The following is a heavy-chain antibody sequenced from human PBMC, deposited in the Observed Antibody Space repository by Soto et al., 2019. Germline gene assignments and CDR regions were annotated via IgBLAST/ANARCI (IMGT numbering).Heavy chain of an antibody. D-gene: IGHD6-19*01. CDR1: GFTFSSYA. J-gene: IGHJ6*02. CDR2: IGGSGDIT. CDR3: AKEGGTPVAGTRYYGMDV. Sequence: EVQLLESGGGLVQPGGSLRLSCAASGFTFSSYAMSWVRQAPGKGLEWVSTIGGSGDITYYADSVKGRFTISRDNPKNTVYLQMNSLRVGDTAVYYCAKEGGTPVAGTRYYGMDVWGQGTTVTVS. V-gene: IGHV3-23*01.